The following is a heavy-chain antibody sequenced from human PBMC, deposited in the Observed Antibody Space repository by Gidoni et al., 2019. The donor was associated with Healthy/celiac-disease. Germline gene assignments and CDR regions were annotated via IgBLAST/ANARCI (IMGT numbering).Heavy chain of an antibody. CDR3: AREYCSSTSCHYGLDV. CDR2: ISDSGST. D-gene: IGHD2-2*01. CDR1: GGSISSDY. Sequence: QVQPQESGPGLVRRSETLSLTCFVSGGSISSDYWSWVRQPPGKGLEWIGYISDSGSTNYNPALKSRVTISVDTSKKQFSLTLTSVTAADTAVYYCAREYCSSTSCHYGLDVWGHGTAVTVSS. V-gene: IGHV4-59*01. J-gene: IGHJ6*02.